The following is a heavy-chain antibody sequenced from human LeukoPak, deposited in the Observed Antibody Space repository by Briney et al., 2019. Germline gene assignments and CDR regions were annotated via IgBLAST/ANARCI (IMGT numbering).Heavy chain of an antibody. D-gene: IGHD1-7*01. Sequence: SGGSLRLSCAASGFTSDDYGMSWVRQAPGKGLEWVSGINWNGGSTAYADSVKGRFTISRDNAKNSLYLQMNSLRAEDTALYHCAKGNWNFPPAIWGQGTMVTVSS. CDR3: AKGNWNFPPAI. CDR1: GFTSDDYG. CDR2: INWNGGST. J-gene: IGHJ3*02. V-gene: IGHV3-20*01.